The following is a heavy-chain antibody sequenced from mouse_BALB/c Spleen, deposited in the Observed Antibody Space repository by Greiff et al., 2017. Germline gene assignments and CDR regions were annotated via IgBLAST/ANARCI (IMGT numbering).Heavy chain of an antibody. Sequence: EVQRVESGGDLVKPGGSLKLSCAASGFTFSSYGMSWVRQTPDKRLEWVATISSGGSYTYYPDSVKGRFTISRDNAKNTLYLQMSSLKSEDTAMYYCARRDSLYGNYAMDYWGQGTSVTVSS. CDR1: GFTFSSYG. J-gene: IGHJ4*01. CDR2: ISSGGSYT. D-gene: IGHD2-1*01. CDR3: ARRDSLYGNYAMDY. V-gene: IGHV5-6*01.